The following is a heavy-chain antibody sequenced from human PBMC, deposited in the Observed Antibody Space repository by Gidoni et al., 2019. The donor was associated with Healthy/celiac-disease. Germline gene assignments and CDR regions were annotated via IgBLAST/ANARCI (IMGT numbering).Heavy chain of an antibody. Sequence: EVQLVESGGGLVERGGSPSLSCAASDFTFSSYSMNWVRQPPGKGLEWVSYISSSSSTIYYADSVKGRFTISRDNAKNSLYLQMNSLRAEDTAVYYCALGGSGWNEEEYWGQGTLVTVSS. CDR2: ISSSSSTI. D-gene: IGHD6-19*01. J-gene: IGHJ4*02. CDR3: ALGGSGWNEEEY. V-gene: IGHV3-48*01. CDR1: DFTFSSYS.